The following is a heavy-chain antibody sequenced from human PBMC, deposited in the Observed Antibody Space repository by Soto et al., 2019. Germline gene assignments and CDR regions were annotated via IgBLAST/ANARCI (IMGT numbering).Heavy chain of an antibody. CDR2: IYYSGST. V-gene: IGHV4-39*01. CDR3: ASSDGGSTIDY. J-gene: IGHJ4*02. CDR1: GGSISSSSYY. Sequence: QLQLQESGPGLVKPSETLSLTCSVSGGSISSSSYYWGWIRQPPGKGLQWIGTIYYSGSTYYNPSLKSRVTIAVATSKNQFSLKLSSVTAADTAVYYCASSDGGSTIDYWGQGALVTVSS.